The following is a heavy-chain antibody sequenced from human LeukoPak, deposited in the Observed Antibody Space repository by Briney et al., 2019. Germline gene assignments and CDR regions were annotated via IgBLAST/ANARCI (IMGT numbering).Heavy chain of an antibody. D-gene: IGHD4-17*01. J-gene: IGHJ6*02. Sequence: SETLSLTCTVSGGSVSSGSYYWSWIRQPPGKGLEWIGYIYYSGSTNYNPSLKSRVTISVDTSKNQFSLKLSSVTAADTAVYYCARDGGGYGDGSIIYYYYGMDVWGQGTTVTVSS. CDR3: ARDGGGYGDGSIIYYYYGMDV. CDR2: IYYSGST. V-gene: IGHV4-61*01. CDR1: GGSVSSGSYY.